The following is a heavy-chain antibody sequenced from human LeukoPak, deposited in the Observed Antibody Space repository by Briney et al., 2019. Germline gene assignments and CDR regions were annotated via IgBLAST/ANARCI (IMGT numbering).Heavy chain of an antibody. Sequence: SETLSLTCAVYGGSFSGYYWSWIRQPPGKGLEWIGEINHSGSANYNPSLKSRVTISVDTSKNQFSLKLSSVTAADTAVYYCARGQKRYYYDSSGYPLKSWGQGTLVTVSS. V-gene: IGHV4-34*01. D-gene: IGHD3-22*01. CDR1: GGSFSGYY. CDR3: ARGQKRYYYDSSGYPLKS. CDR2: INHSGSA. J-gene: IGHJ4*02.